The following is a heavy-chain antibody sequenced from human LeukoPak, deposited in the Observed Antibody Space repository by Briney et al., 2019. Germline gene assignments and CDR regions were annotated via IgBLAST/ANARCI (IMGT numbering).Heavy chain of an antibody. CDR1: GFTFSSYS. J-gene: IGHJ3*02. Sequence: GGSLRLSCAASGFTFSSYSMNWVRQAPGKGLEWVSYISSSSSTIYYADSVKGRFTISRDNAKNSLYLQMNSLRAEDTAVYYCAKIVASSAMWDAFDIWGQGTMVTVSP. D-gene: IGHD2-2*01. CDR3: AKIVASSAMWDAFDI. CDR2: ISSSSSTI. V-gene: IGHV3-48*04.